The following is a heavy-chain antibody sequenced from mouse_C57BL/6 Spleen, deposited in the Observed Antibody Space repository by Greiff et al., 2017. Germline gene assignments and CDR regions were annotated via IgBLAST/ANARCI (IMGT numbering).Heavy chain of an antibody. D-gene: IGHD2-5*01. CDR1: GYTFTDYN. V-gene: IGHV1-18*01. CDR3: ARRSNGYAMDY. Sequence: EVQLQQSGPELVKPGASVKIPCKASGYTFTDYNMDWVKQSHGKSLEWIGDINPNNGGTIYNQKFKGKATWTVDKSSSTAYMELRSLTSEDTAVYYCARRSNGYAMDYWGQGTSVTVSS. CDR2: INPNNGGT. J-gene: IGHJ4*01.